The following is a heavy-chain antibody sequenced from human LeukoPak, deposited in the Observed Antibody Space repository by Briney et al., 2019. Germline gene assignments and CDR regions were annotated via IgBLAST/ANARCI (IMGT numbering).Heavy chain of an antibody. CDR3: ARVRLGDYDAFDI. D-gene: IGHD4-17*01. J-gene: IGHJ3*02. CDR2: ISSSRSYI. Sequence: GSLRLSCAASGFTFSSYSMNCVPHAPGKGLEWVSSISSSRSYIYYADSVKGRFTISRHHAKNSLYLQMNSLRAEDTAVYYCARVRLGDYDAFDIWGQGTMVTVSS. V-gene: IGHV3-21*01. CDR1: GFTFSSYS.